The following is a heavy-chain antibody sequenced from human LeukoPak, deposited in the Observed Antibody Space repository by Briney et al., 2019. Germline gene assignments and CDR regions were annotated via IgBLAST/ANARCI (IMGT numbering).Heavy chain of an antibody. CDR1: GFTFSSYW. CDR2: IKQDGSEK. V-gene: IGHV3-7*01. Sequence: GGSLRLSCAASGFTFSSYWMSWVRQAPGKGLEWVANIKQDGSEKYYVDSVKGRFTISRDNAKNSLYLQMNSLRAEDTAVYYCARDQSLFYYDRSGPGDYWGQGTLVTVSS. J-gene: IGHJ4*02. CDR3: ARDQSLFYYDRSGPGDY. D-gene: IGHD3-22*01.